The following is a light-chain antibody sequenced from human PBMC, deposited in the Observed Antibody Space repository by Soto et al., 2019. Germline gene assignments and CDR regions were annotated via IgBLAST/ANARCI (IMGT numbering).Light chain of an antibody. Sequence: EIVLTQSPGTLSLSPGERATLSCRASQSVSSSLAWYQQKPGQAPRLLIYGTSNRATAIPDRFSGSGSGADFTLTISRLEPEDFALYYCKQYGISPSTLGQGTKVDIK. CDR1: QSVSSS. J-gene: IGKJ1*01. CDR2: GTS. CDR3: KQYGISPST. V-gene: IGKV3-20*01.